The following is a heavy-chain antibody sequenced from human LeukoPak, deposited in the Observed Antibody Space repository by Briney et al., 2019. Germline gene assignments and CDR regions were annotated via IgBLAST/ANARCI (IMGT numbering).Heavy chain of an antibody. D-gene: IGHD4-17*01. CDR3: ARGRSGEDAFDI. V-gene: IGHV3-13*01. CDR1: GSTFSSYD. J-gene: IGHJ3*02. Sequence: PGGSLRLSCAASGSTFSSYDMHWVRQATGKGLEWVSAIGTAGDTYYPGSVKGRFTISRENAKNSLYLQMNSLRAEDAAVYYCARGRSGEDAFDIWGQGTMVTVSS. CDR2: IGTAGDT.